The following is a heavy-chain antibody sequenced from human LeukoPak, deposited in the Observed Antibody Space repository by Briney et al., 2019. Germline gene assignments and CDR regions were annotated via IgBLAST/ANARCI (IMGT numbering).Heavy chain of an antibody. Sequence: GGSLRLSCAASGFTFSSYWMSWVRQAPGKGLEGGANIKQDGSEKYHVDSVKGRFTISRDNAKNSLYLQMNSLRAEDTAVYFCARGRHGDHVSLFEYWGQGTLVTVSS. V-gene: IGHV3-7*01. CDR1: GFTFSSYW. CDR3: ARGRHGDHVSLFEY. J-gene: IGHJ4*02. D-gene: IGHD3-10*02. CDR2: IKQDGSEK.